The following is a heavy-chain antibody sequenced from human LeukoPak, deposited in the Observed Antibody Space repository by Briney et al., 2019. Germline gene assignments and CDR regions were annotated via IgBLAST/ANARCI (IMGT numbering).Heavy chain of an antibody. J-gene: IGHJ4*02. V-gene: IGHV3-21*04. CDR1: GFTFSSYS. CDR2: ISSSSNYI. D-gene: IGHD6-19*01. Sequence: GGSLRLSCAASGFTFSSYSMNWVRQAPGKGLEWVSSISSSSNYIYYADSVKGRFTISRDNSKNTLYLQMNSLRGEDTAVYYCANRRWLVSSFDYWGQGTLVTVSS. CDR3: ANRRWLVSSFDY.